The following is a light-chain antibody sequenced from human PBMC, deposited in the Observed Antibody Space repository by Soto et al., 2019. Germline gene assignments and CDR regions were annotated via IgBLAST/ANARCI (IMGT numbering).Light chain of an antibody. CDR1: QDIGSV. CDR3: QQYHSYSRT. V-gene: IGKV1-8*01. J-gene: IGKJ1*01. Sequence: AIRMTRYPSLLSASIGDTVNITCRASQDIGSVLAWYQQKPGKAPNLLIYDASSLQDGVPSRFSGSGSGTEFTLSISSLQPDDFAAYYCQQYHSYSRTFGQGTKVDI. CDR2: DAS.